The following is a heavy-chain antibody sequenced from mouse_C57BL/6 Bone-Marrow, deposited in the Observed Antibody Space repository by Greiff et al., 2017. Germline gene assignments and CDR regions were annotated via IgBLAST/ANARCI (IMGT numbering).Heavy chain of an antibody. D-gene: IGHD4-1*01. V-gene: IGHV5-4*03. CDR1: GFTFSSYA. J-gene: IGHJ4*01. Sequence: EVMLVESGGGLVKPGGSLKLSCAASGFTFSSYAMSWVRQTPEKRLGWVATISDGGSYTYYPDNVKGRFTISRDNAKNNLYLQMSHLKSDDTAMYYCARLNWDYSMDYWGQGTSVTVSS. CDR3: ARLNWDYSMDY. CDR2: ISDGGSYT.